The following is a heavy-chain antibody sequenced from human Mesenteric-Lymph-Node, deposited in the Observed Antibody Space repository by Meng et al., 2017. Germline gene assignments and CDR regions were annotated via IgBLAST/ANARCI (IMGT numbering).Heavy chain of an antibody. CDR1: GFTFGDYA. V-gene: IGHV3-49*03. Sequence: GESLKISCTASGFTFGDYAMSWFRQAPGKGLERVGFIRSKAYGGTTEYAASVKGRFTISRDDSKSIAYLQMNSLKTEDTAVYYCTRDTDSYYYDSSGYYVDAFDIWGQGTMVTVSS. CDR3: TRDTDSYYYDSSGYYVDAFDI. J-gene: IGHJ3*02. D-gene: IGHD3-22*01. CDR2: IRSKAYGGTT.